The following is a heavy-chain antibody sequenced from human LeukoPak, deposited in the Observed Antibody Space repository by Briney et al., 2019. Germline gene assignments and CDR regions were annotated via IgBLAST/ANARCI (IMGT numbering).Heavy chain of an antibody. CDR3: ARPSGANGDYFDY. J-gene: IGHJ4*02. V-gene: IGHV4-38-2*02. Sequence: SETLSLTCTVSDYSISSGYFWGWIRQPPGKGLEWIATIYYSGSTYYNPSLKSRVTISVDTSKNQFSLKLSSVTAADTAVYYCARPSGANGDYFDYWGQGTLVTVSS. D-gene: IGHD1-26*01. CDR1: DYSISSGYF. CDR2: IYYSGST.